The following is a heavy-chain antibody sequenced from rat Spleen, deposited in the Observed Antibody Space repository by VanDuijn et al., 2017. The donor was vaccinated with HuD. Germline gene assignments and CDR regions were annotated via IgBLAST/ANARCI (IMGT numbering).Heavy chain of an antibody. J-gene: IGHJ1*01. Sequence: QVQLKESGPGLVQPSQTLSLACTVSGFSLTSYHVHWVRQPSGKGLEWMGVIWTGGSTENNSALKSRLSISRDTSKSQVFLMMNSLQTEDTAVYFCARGGYGSYIYGYFDFWGPGTMVTVSS. CDR2: IWTGGST. V-gene: IGHV2-43*01. CDR1: GFSLTSYH. D-gene: IGHD1-2*01. CDR3: ARGGYGSYIYGYFDF.